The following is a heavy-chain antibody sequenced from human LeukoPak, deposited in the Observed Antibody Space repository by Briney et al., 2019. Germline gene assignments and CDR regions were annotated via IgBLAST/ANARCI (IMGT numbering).Heavy chain of an antibody. CDR3: ARGGWYYSFEI. D-gene: IGHD6-19*01. V-gene: IGHV3-7*01. CDR2: IKKEGSER. CDR1: EFTFSIYW. Sequence: PGGSLRLSCADSEFTFSIYWMSWVRQAPGKGLEWVASIKKEGSERYYGDSVEGRVTISRDNAKNSLYLQVNSLRAEDTAVYYCARGGWYYSFEIWGQGTMVTVSS. J-gene: IGHJ3*02.